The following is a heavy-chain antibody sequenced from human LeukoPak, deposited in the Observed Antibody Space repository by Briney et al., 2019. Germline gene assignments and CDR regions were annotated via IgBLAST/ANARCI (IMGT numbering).Heavy chain of an antibody. CDR3: AKAYGDNHLHFDY. CDR2: ISGSGGST. V-gene: IGHV3-23*01. D-gene: IGHD4-17*01. Sequence: PGGSLRLSCAASGFTFSSYTMSWGRQAPGEGLEWVSGISGSGGSTYYADSVKGRFTISRDNYKNTLYLQMNSLRVEDTAVYYCAKAYGDNHLHFDYWGQGTLVTVSS. J-gene: IGHJ4*02. CDR1: GFTFSSYT.